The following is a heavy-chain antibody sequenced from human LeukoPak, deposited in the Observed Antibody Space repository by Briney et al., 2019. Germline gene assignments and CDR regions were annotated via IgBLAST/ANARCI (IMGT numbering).Heavy chain of an antibody. J-gene: IGHJ6*02. Sequence: GGSLQISCKGSGYSFTSYWIGWVRQMPGKGLEWMGIIYPGDSDTRYSPSFQGQVTISADKSISTAYLQWSSLKASDTAMYYCARQNWNDDYYYYGMDVWGQGTTVTVSS. CDR2: IYPGDSDT. V-gene: IGHV5-51*01. CDR3: ARQNWNDDYYYYGMDV. D-gene: IGHD1-1*01. CDR1: GYSFTSYW.